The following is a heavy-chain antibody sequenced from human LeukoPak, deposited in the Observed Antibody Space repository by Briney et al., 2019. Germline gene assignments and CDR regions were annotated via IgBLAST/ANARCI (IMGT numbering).Heavy chain of an antibody. J-gene: IGHJ4*02. CDR2: INHSGST. Sequence: SETLSLTCAVYGGSFSGYYWSWIRQPPGKGLEWIGEINHSGSTNYNPSLKSRVTISVDTSKNQFSLKLSSVTAADTAVYYCARRSYYGSGRYYAPLDYWGQGTLVTVSS. CDR3: ARRSYYGSGRYYAPLDY. V-gene: IGHV4-34*01. D-gene: IGHD3-10*01. CDR1: GGSFSGYY.